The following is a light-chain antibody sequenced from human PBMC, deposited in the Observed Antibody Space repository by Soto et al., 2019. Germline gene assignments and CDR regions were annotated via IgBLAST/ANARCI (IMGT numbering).Light chain of an antibody. V-gene: IGLV1-40*01. Sequence: QSALTQPPSVSGAPGQRVTISCTGSSSNIGAGYDVHWYQQLPGTAPKLLIYGNSNRPSGVPDRFSGSKSGTSASLAITGLQAVDEADYYCQSYDSSLSGPEVVVGGGTKLTVL. CDR3: QSYDSSLSGPEVV. CDR2: GNS. CDR1: SSNIGAGYD. J-gene: IGLJ2*01.